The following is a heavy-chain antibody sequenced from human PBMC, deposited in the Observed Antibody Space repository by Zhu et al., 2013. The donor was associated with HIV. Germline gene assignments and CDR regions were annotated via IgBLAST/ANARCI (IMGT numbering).Heavy chain of an antibody. CDR1: GYTFTSYG. CDR3: ARDETGPYYYDSSGYYYFDY. Sequence: QVQLVQSGAEVKKPGASVKVSCKASGYTFTSYGISWVRQAPGQGLEWMGWISAYNGNTNYAQKLQGRVTMTTDTSTSTAYMELRSLRSDDTAVYYCARDETGPYYYDSSGYYYFDYWGQGTLVTVSS. D-gene: IGHD3-22*01. CDR2: ISAYNGNT. V-gene: IGHV1-18*04. J-gene: IGHJ4*02.